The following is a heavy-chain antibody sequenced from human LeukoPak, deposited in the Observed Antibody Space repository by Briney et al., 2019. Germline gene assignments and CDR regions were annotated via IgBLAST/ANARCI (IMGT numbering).Heavy chain of an antibody. CDR2: VYHRGNT. J-gene: IGHJ4*02. D-gene: IGHD3-10*01. CDR1: GGSITTDNW. V-gene: IGHV4-4*02. CDR3: ARVPRGAGALDY. Sequence: PSGTLSLTCAVSGGSITTDNWWSWVRQTPGQGLEWVGEVYHRGNTNYNPSLKSRATVSVDKSKNQFSLKLNSVTAADTAVYYCARVPRGAGALDYWGQGTLVTVSS.